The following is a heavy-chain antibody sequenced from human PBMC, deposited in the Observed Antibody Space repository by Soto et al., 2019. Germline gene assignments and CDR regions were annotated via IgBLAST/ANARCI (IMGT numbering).Heavy chain of an antibody. CDR2: LYWDDDQ. J-gene: IGHJ4*02. V-gene: IGHV2-5*02. CDR3: VHRAGMGGNSWLPGH. CDR1: GFSLSTSEVG. Sequence: QITLKESGPTLVKPTQTLTLTCTFSGFSLSTSEVGVGWIRQPPGKALEWLALLYWDDDQRYNPSLKSRLTITKDTSKTQVVLTLTNMDPVDTATYYCVHRAGMGGNSWLPGHWGQGTLVTVSS. D-gene: IGHD6-13*01.